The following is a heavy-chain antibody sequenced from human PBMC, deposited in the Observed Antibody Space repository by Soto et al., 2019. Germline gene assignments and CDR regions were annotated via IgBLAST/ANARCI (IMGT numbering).Heavy chain of an antibody. D-gene: IGHD2-15*01. V-gene: IGHV4-59*08. CDR2: IYYSGST. CDR3: ARQMFIGGMDV. J-gene: IGHJ6*02. Sequence: QVQLQESGPGLVKPSETLSLTCTVSGASISSYYWSWIRQPPGKGLEWIGYIYYSGSTNYNPSLKSRVTRSVDTSKNQFSLRLSSVTAADTAVYHCARQMFIGGMDVWGQGTTVTVSS. CDR1: GASISSYY.